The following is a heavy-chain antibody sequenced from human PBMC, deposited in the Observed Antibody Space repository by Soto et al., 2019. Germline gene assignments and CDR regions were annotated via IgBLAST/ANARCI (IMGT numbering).Heavy chain of an antibody. CDR3: ARDVPTVTTGGPDY. CDR1: GYTFTSYS. J-gene: IGHJ4*02. CDR2: ISAYDGNP. D-gene: IGHD4-17*01. V-gene: IGHV1-18*01. Sequence: QVQLVQSGTDLKKPGASVTVSCKASGYTFTSYSITWVRQAPGQGLEWLGWISAYDGNPKYAQKFQGRVTMTTDTSTRTAYMELRSLTSDDTAVYYCARDVPTVTTGGPDYWGPGTLVTVSS.